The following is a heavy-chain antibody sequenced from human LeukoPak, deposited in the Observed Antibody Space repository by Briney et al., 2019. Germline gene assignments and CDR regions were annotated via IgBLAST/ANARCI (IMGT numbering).Heavy chain of an antibody. CDR3: ASDWKQGAFDI. CDR2: IYHSGST. Sequence: PSETLSLPCTVSGYPLSIGSYWGWTGHPPGKGLEWIGSIYHSGSTYYNPSLKSRVPISVDTSKNQFSLKLSSVTAADTAVYYCASDWKQGAFDIWGQGTMVTVSS. D-gene: IGHD1-1*01. CDR1: GYPLSIGSY. V-gene: IGHV4-38-2*02. J-gene: IGHJ3*02.